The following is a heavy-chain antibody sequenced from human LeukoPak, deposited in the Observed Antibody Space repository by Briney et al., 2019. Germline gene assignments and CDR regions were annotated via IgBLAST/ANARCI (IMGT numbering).Heavy chain of an antibody. CDR3: AREGNTYGSNWFDP. V-gene: IGHV4-59*01. CDR1: GGSMSSYY. Sequence: PSETLSLTCTVSGGSMSSYYWSWIRQPPGKGLEWIGYIYYSGSTNYNPSLKNRVTISVDTSKNQFSLKLSSVTAADTAVYFCAREGNTYGSNWFDPWGQGTLVTVSS. CDR2: IYYSGST. J-gene: IGHJ5*02. D-gene: IGHD5-18*01.